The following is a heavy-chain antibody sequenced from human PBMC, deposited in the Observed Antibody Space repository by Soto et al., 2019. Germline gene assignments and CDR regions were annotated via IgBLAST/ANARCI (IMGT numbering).Heavy chain of an antibody. J-gene: IGHJ4*02. CDR1: GVPIRSYF. CDR3: RGAKNRVVTGDY. V-gene: IGHV4-59*01. Sequence: QVQLQESGPGLVKPSETLSLTCTVSGVPIRSYFWSWIRQPPGKGLEWVGCAYHSADTKYSPSLRNRATISTDAAKKQFSLRLSSVTAAGTALYFCRGAKNRVVTGDYRGQGVLVTVSS. D-gene: IGHD3-10*01. CDR2: AYHSADT.